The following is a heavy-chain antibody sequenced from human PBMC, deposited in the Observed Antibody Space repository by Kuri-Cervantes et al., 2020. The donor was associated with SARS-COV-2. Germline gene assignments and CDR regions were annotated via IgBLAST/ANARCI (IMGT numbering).Heavy chain of an antibody. CDR2: IYYSGST. CDR1: GGTISSGSYY. CDR3: AREVRGPYYYYYYYMDV. Sequence: SETLSLTCTVSGGTISSGSYYRSWIRQHPGKGLEWIGYIYYSGSTYYNPSLKSRVTISVDTSKNQFSLKLSSVTAADTAVYYCAREVRGPYYYYYYYMDVWGKGTTVTVSS. J-gene: IGHJ6*03. V-gene: IGHV4-31*03. D-gene: IGHD3-10*01.